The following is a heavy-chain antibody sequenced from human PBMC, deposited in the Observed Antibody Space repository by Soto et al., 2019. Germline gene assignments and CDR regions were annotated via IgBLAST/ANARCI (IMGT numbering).Heavy chain of an antibody. Sequence: QVQLGQSGAEVKKPGASVKVSCKDSGYTFTSYGISWVRQAPGQGLEWMGWVSAYNGNTNYVQKLQGRVTMTIDTSTGTAYMELRSLRSDDTAVYYCVRSDYGDHYDAFDIWGQGTMVTFSS. CDR3: VRSDYGDHYDAFDI. CDR2: VSAYNGNT. J-gene: IGHJ3*02. CDR1: GYTFTSYG. V-gene: IGHV1-18*01. D-gene: IGHD4-17*01.